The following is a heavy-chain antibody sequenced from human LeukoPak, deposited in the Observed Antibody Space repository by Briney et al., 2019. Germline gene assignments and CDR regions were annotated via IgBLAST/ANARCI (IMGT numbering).Heavy chain of an antibody. Sequence: PSETLSLTCTVSGGSISSYYWSWIRQPPGKGLEWIGYIYYSGSTNYNPSLKSRVTISVDTSKNQFSLKLSSVTAADTAVYYCARSNLGVAGTDYYYGMDVWGQGTTVTVSS. CDR2: IYYSGST. J-gene: IGHJ6*02. V-gene: IGHV4-59*08. D-gene: IGHD6-19*01. CDR3: ARSNLGVAGTDYYYGMDV. CDR1: GGSISSYY.